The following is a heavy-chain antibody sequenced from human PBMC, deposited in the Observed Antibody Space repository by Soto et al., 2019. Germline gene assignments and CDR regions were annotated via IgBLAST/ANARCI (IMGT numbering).Heavy chain of an antibody. V-gene: IGHV6-1*01. CDR3: VGVTVFRGFDV. D-gene: IGHD3-10*01. CDR1: GDSVSSDTAA. J-gene: IGHJ4*03. Sequence: PSQTLSLTCAISGDSVSSDTAAWIWIRQSPSRGLEWLGRTYYKSKWNNDYALSVKRRITISPDTSQNQFSLDLDSVTPEDTAVYYCVGVTVFRGFDVWGQGTLVTVSS. CDR2: TYYKSKWNN.